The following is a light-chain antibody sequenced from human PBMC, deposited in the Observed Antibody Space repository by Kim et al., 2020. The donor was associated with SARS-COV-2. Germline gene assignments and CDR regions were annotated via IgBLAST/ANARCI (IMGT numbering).Light chain of an antibody. CDR2: AAS. V-gene: IGKV1-27*01. CDR1: QGISNY. J-gene: IGKJ5*01. CDR3: QKCNSAQIT. Sequence: ASVGDRVTITCRASQGISNYLAWYQQKPGKVPKLLIYAASTLQSGVPSRFSGSGSGTDFTLTINSLQPEDFATYYCQKCNSAQITFGQGTRLEIK.